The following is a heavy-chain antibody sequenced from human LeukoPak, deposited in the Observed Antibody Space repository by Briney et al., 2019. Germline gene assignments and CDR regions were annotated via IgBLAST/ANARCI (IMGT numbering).Heavy chain of an antibody. D-gene: IGHD3-22*01. J-gene: IGHJ5*02. Sequence: GGSQRLSCAASGFTFSSYSMNWVRQAPGKGLEWVSSISSSSSYIYYADSVKGRFTISRDNAKNSLYLQMNSLRAEDTAVYYCARDLYDSSGYYPAWFDPWGQGTLVTVSS. CDR3: ARDLYDSSGYYPAWFDP. V-gene: IGHV3-21*01. CDR1: GFTFSSYS. CDR2: ISSSSSYI.